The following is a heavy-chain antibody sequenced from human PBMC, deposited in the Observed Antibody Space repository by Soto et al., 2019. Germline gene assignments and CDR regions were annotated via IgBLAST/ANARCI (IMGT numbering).Heavy chain of an antibody. CDR2: IYYSGST. V-gene: IGHV4-30-4*01. CDR3: ASVRMLGGFFGMDV. CDR1: GGSISSGDYY. J-gene: IGHJ6*02. D-gene: IGHD2-15*01. Sequence: SETLSLTCSVSGGSISSGDYYWSWIRQSPGKGLEWVGYIYYSGSTYYNPSLKSRVTMSVDTSKNQFSLKLSSVTAADTAIYYCASVRMLGGFFGMDVWGQGTTVTVSS.